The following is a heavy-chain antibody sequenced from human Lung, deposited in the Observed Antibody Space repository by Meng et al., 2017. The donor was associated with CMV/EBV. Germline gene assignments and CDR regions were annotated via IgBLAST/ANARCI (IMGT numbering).Heavy chain of an antibody. CDR2: IFLDGKT. Sequence: EVQLVESGXGLVQPGXSLRLSCAASGYSVSGKYMSWVRQAPGKGLEWISIIFLDGKTYYVDSVRGRFVISRDNSKNIMDLQMNSLRVEDTAVYYCVADSITSPNLDFWGRGTLVNVSS. D-gene: IGHD2-21*01. V-gene: IGHV3-66*01. CDR1: GYSVSGKY. CDR3: VADSITSPNLDF. J-gene: IGHJ4*02.